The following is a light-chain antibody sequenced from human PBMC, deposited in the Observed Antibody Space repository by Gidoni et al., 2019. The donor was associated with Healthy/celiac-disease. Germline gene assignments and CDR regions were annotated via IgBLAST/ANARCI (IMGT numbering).Light chain of an antibody. J-gene: IGKJ1*01. CDR1: QSISSY. Sequence: DIQMTQSTSSLAASVGDRITITCRASQSISSYLNWYQQKPGTAPTLLLFAAASLQSGVTSTFSGSGSGTNFTLTSSSLQPEDFATDYCQQSYSTPWTFGQGTKVEIK. V-gene: IGKV1-39*01. CDR2: AAA. CDR3: QQSYSTPWT.